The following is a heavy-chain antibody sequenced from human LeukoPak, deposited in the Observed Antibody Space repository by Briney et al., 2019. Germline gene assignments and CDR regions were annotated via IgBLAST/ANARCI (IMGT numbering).Heavy chain of an antibody. J-gene: IGHJ4*02. CDR1: GDSISSSSYY. V-gene: IGHV4-39*01. Sequence: KPSETLSLTCTVSGDSISSSSYYWGWIRQPPGEGLEWVGSISYTGSTYYNPSLKSRVTISVDTSKIQFSLKLTSVTATDTAVDYGARLWNSPQELDYWGQGTVVTVSS. CDR3: ARLWNSPQELDY. D-gene: IGHD1/OR15-1a*01. CDR2: ISYTGST.